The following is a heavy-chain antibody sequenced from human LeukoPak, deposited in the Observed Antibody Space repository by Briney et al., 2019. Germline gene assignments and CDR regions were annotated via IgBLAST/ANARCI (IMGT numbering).Heavy chain of an antibody. CDR3: ARGSVAAAGTVYNWFDP. CDR2: IYPGDSDT. D-gene: IGHD6-13*01. V-gene: IGHV5-51*01. J-gene: IGHJ5*02. Sequence: GESLQISCKGSGYSFTSYWIGWVRPMPGKGLEWMGIIYPGDSDTRYSPSFQGQVTISADKSISTAYLQWSSLKASDTAMYYCARGSVAAAGTVYNWFDPWGQGTLVTVSS. CDR1: GYSFTSYW.